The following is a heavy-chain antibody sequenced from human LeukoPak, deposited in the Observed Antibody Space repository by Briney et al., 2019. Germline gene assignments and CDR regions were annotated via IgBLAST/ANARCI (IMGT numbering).Heavy chain of an antibody. V-gene: IGHV3-64D*09. CDR1: GFTFSVYY. D-gene: IGHD5-24*01. CDR3: VRRRDDYNFPFDY. CDR2: ITSNGDST. Sequence: GRSLRLSCAASGFTFSVYYMSWVRQAPGKGLQYVSGITSNGDSTYYADSMKGRFTVSRDNSKSTLYLQMSSLRAEDTGVYHCVRRRDDYNFPFDYWGQGTLVTVSS. J-gene: IGHJ4*02.